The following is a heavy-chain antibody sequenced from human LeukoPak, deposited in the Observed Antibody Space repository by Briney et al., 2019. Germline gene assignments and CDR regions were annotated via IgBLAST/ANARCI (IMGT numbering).Heavy chain of an antibody. V-gene: IGHV3-49*03. CDR3: TRARGYSYGYADV. CDR2: IRSKAYGGTT. CDR1: GFNFGDYA. J-gene: IGHJ6*04. Sequence: GGSLRLSCTASGFNFGDYAMSSFRQAPGKGLEWVGFIRSKAYGGTTEYAASVKGRFTISRDDYKSIAYLHMNSLKTEDTAVYYCTRARGYSYGYADVWGKGTTVTVSS. D-gene: IGHD5-18*01.